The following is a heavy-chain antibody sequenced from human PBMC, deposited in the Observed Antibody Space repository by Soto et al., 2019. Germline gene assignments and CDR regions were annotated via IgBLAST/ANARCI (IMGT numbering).Heavy chain of an antibody. V-gene: IGHV3-11*04. CDR2: ISSSGSTI. CDR3: VRDLALMADY. CDR1: GFTFSDD. Sequence: GGSLRLSCAASGFTFSDDMSWIRQAPGKGLEWVSYISSSGSTIYYADSVKGRFTISRDNAKNSLYLQMNSLRAEDTAMYYCVRDLALMADYWGQGTLVTVSS. J-gene: IGHJ4*02. D-gene: IGHD3-16*01.